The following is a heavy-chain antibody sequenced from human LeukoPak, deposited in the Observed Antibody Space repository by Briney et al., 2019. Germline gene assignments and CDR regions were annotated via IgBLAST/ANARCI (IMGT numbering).Heavy chain of an antibody. CDR3: AKVAYDFWSGYYSDDY. Sequence: GGSLRLSCAASGFTFSSYAMGWVRQAPGKGLEWVSAISGGGASTYYADSVKGRFTISRDNSKNTLYLQMNSPRVEDTAVYYCAKVAYDFWSGYYSDDYWGQGTLVTVSS. J-gene: IGHJ4*02. CDR2: ISGGGAST. V-gene: IGHV3-23*01. CDR1: GFTFSSYA. D-gene: IGHD3-3*01.